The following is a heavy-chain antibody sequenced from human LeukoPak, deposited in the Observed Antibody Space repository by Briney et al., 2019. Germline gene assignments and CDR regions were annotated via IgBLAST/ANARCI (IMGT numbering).Heavy chain of an antibody. J-gene: IGHJ5*02. D-gene: IGHD2-2*01. CDR2: IYDSGIT. CDR1: GGSIGSYY. CDR3: ARDIPRYCSSTSCSVVGGGHNWFDP. V-gene: IGHV4-59*01. Sequence: SETLSLTCTVSGGSIGSYYWSWIRQPPGKGLEWIGCIYDSGITNYNPSLKSRVTISVDTSKNQFALKLSSVTAADTALYYCARDIPRYCSSTSCSVVGGGHNWFDPWGXXXXXTVSS.